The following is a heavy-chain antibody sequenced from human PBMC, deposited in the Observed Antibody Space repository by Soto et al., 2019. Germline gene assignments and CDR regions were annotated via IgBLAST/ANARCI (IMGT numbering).Heavy chain of an antibody. CDR2: ISYDGSNK. D-gene: IGHD3-22*01. J-gene: IGHJ4*02. CDR1: GFTFSSYA. V-gene: IGHV3-30-3*01. Sequence: PGGSLRLSCAASGFTFSSYAMHWVRQAPGKGLEWVAVISYDGSNKYYADSVKGRFTISRDNSKNTLYLQMNSLRAEDTAVYYCARGRGYYDSGGYALVFDYWGQGTLVTVSS. CDR3: ARGRGYYDSGGYALVFDY.